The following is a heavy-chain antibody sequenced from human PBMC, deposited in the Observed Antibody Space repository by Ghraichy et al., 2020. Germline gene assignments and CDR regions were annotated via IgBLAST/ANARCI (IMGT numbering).Heavy chain of an antibody. CDR2: INHSGST. CDR3: ARPLVPAASSFYYYYMDV. J-gene: IGHJ6*03. Sequence: SETLSLTCAVYGGSFSGYYWSWIRQPPGKGLEWIGEINHSGSTNYNPSLKSRVTISVDTSKNQFSLKLSSVTAADTAVYYCARPLVPAASSFYYYYMDVWGKGTTVTVSS. V-gene: IGHV4-34*01. D-gene: IGHD2-2*01. CDR1: GGSFSGYY.